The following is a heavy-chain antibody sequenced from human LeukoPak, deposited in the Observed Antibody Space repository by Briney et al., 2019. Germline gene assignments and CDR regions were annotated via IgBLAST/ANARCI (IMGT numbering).Heavy chain of an antibody. D-gene: IGHD3-9*01. V-gene: IGHV3-7*01. CDR1: GFTFSSYW. CDR2: IKQDGSEK. J-gene: IGHJ6*03. Sequence: GGSLRLSCAASGFTFSSYWMGWVRQAPGKGLEWVANIKQDGSEKYYVVSVKGRFTISRDNAKNSLYLQMNSLRAEDTVVYYCARDSGGYFNYDILTGYLTAYYMDVWGKGTTVTISS. CDR3: ARDSGGYFNYDILTGYLTAYYMDV.